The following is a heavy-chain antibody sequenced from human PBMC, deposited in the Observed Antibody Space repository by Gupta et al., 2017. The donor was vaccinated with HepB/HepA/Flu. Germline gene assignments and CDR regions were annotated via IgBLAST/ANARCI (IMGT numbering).Heavy chain of an antibody. Sequence: EVRLLESGGGLVQPGGSLRLSCTASRFTFTKFPMSWVRQAPGRGLAWVSAITESGDSTYYADSVKGRFTISRDNSKNTLYLHMSSLRAEDTAVYYCSAGATTSDYWGQGTLVTVXA. CDR1: RFTFTKFP. CDR2: ITESGDST. J-gene: IGHJ4*02. CDR3: SAGATTSDY. V-gene: IGHV3-23*01. D-gene: IGHD1-26*01.